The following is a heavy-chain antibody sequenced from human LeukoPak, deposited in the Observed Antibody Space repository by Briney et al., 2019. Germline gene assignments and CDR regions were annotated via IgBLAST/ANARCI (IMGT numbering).Heavy chain of an antibody. J-gene: IGHJ4*02. V-gene: IGHV1-24*01. D-gene: IGHD2/OR15-2a*01. CDR2: FDPEDGET. Sequence: ASVNVSCKVSGYTLTELSMHWVRQAPGKGLEWMGGFDPEDGETIYAQKFQGRVTMTEDTSTDTAYMELSSLRSEDTAVYYCATGPSEHFPRFDYWGQGTLVTVSS. CDR1: GYTLTELS. CDR3: ATGPSEHFPRFDY.